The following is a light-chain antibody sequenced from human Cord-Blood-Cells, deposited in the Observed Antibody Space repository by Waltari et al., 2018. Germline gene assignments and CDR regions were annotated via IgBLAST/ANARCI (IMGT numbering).Light chain of an antibody. Sequence: VLLKSQGPLSLPPGERANLLCRASPSVNSSYFAWYQQKPSQATRLLIDGASSSAIDIPDRFSCSGCGTDFTLTISRLEPEDYAVYYCQQYGSSPLTFGEGTKLEIK. CDR2: GAS. V-gene: IGKV3-20*01. CDR3: QQYGSSPLT. J-gene: IGKJ4*01. CDR1: PSVNSSY.